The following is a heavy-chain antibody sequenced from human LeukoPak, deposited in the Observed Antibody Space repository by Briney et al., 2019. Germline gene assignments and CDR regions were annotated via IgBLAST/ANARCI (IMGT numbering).Heavy chain of an antibody. J-gene: IGHJ4*02. CDR1: GDSIDRSIYY. V-gene: IGHV4-39*07. CDR2: IYYSGTT. D-gene: IGHD3-22*01. CDR3: ARDFPYYDSSGYYSPFDY. Sequence: SETLSLTCSVSGDSIDRSIYYWAWIRQSPGKGLEWIGTIYYSGTTYYNPSLKSRVTISVDTSKNQFSLKLSSVTAADTAVYYCARDFPYYDSSGYYSPFDYWGQGTLVTVSS.